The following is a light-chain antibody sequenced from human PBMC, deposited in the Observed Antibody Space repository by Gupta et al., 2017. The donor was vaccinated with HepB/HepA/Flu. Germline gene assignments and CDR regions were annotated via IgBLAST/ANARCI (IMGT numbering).Light chain of an antibody. V-gene: IGKV3-20*01. CDR1: QIVSSNY. CDR3: QQYGSAPRT. Sequence: DIVLTQSPGTLSLSPGERAILACRASQIVSSNYLAWYQQKPGQAPRLLIYGASSRATGIPDRFSGSGSGTDFTLTISRLEPEDFAVYSCQQYGSAPRTFGQGTKVEIK. CDR2: GAS. J-gene: IGKJ1*01.